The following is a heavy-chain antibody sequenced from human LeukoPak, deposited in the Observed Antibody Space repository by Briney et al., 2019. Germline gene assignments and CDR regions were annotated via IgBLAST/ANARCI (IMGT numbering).Heavy chain of an antibody. CDR2: IYASGST. CDR3: ARDSNLEYSSSRGLGR. V-gene: IGHV4-4*07. Sequence: SETLSLTCTVSGGSISSYYWSWIRQPAGKGLEWIGRIYASGSTYYNPSLKSRVTMSVDTSKNQFSLRLTTVTAADTAVYYCARDSNLEYSSSRGLGRWGQGTLDTVSS. J-gene: IGHJ4*02. D-gene: IGHD6-6*01. CDR1: GGSISSYY.